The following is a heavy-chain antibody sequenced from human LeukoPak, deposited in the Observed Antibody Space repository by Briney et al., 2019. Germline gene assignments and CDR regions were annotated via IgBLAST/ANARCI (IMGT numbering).Heavy chain of an antibody. V-gene: IGHV1-69*06. Sequence: SVKVSCKASGGTFSNYAISWVRQAPGQGLEWMGGIIPFFGTTDYAQKFQGRVTITADKSTYTAYMELSSLIPEDTAVYYCAKGFLCTGGRCYESLVPGYYYFYMDVWGKGTTVTVSS. CDR2: IIPFFGTT. CDR3: AKGFLCTGGRCYESLVPGYYYFYMDV. CDR1: GGTFSNYA. D-gene: IGHD2-15*01. J-gene: IGHJ6*03.